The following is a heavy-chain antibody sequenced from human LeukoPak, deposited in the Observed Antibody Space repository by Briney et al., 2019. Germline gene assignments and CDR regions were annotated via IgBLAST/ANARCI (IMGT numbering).Heavy chain of an antibody. D-gene: IGHD3-22*01. CDR3: AKDRLKYYYDSSGPDY. J-gene: IGHJ4*02. CDR2: ISYDGSNK. Sequence: GGSLRLSCAASGFTFSSYGMHWVRQAPGKGLEWVAVISYDGSNKYYADSVKGRFTISRDNSKNTLYLQMNSLRAEDTAVYCCAKDRLKYYYDSSGPDYWGQGTLVTVSS. CDR1: GFTFSSYG. V-gene: IGHV3-30*18.